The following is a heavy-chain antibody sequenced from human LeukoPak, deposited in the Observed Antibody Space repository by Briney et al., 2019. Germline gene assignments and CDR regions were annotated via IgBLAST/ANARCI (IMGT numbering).Heavy chain of an antibody. CDR2: INSDGSST. V-gene: IGHV3-74*01. Sequence: AGGSLRLSCAASGFTFSSYWMHWVRQAPGKGLVWVSRINSDGSSTSYADSVEGRFTISRDNAKNTLYLQMNSLRAEDTAVYYCARSTVTFDAFDIWGQGTMVTVSS. CDR3: ARSTVTFDAFDI. J-gene: IGHJ3*02. D-gene: IGHD4-11*01. CDR1: GFTFSSYW.